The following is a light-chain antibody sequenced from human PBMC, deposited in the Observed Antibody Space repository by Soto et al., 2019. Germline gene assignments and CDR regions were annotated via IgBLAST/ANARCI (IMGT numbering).Light chain of an antibody. CDR3: ASYAGSNIFDV. CDR2: EVS. J-gene: IGLJ3*02. Sequence: QAVLTQPPSASGSPGQSVTISCTGTSNDIGNYDYVSWYQQHPGKAPKLMIYEVSKRPSGVPDRFSGSKSGNTASLIVSGLQAEDEADYYCASYAGSNIFDVFGGGTQLTVL. CDR1: SNDIGNYDY. V-gene: IGLV2-8*01.